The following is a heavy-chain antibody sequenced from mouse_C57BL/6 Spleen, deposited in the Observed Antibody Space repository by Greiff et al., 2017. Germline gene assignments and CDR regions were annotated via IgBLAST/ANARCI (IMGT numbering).Heavy chain of an antibody. CDR1: GFTFSDYY. V-gene: IGHV5-16*01. CDR3: AREDYYGSSPDY. CDR2: INYDGSST. J-gene: IGHJ2*01. D-gene: IGHD1-1*01. Sequence: EVQVVESEGGLVQPGSSMKLSCTASGFTFSDYYMAWVRQVPEKGLEWVANINYDGSSTYYLDSLKSRFIISRDNAKNILYLQMSSLKSEDTATYYCAREDYYGSSPDYWGQGTTLTVSS.